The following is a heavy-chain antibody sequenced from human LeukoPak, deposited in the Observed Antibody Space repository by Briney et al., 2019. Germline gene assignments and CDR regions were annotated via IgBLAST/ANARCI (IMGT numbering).Heavy chain of an antibody. CDR1: GFTFSSYW. D-gene: IGHD3-10*01. CDR2: INGDGSNT. J-gene: IGHJ4*02. V-gene: IGHV3-74*01. CDR3: ASPRSGSLGD. Sequence: GGSLRLSCEGSGFTFSSYWMHWVRQSPGKGLVWVSYINGDGSNTKYADSVKGRFTISRDNAKNSLYLQMNSLRAEDTAVYYCASPRSGSLGDWGQGTLVTVSS.